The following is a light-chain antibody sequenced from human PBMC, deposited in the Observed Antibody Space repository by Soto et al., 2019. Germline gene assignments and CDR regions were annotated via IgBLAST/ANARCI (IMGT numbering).Light chain of an antibody. J-gene: IGKJ1*01. CDR1: QTICSW. CDR2: KAS. V-gene: IGKV1-5*03. Sequence: DIQMTQSPYTLSGSVGDRVTITCRASQTICSWLAWYQQKPGKAPKRLIYKASTLKSGVPSRFSGSGSGTEFTLTISSLQPDDFATYYCQHYNSYSEAFGQGTKVDIK. CDR3: QHYNSYSEA.